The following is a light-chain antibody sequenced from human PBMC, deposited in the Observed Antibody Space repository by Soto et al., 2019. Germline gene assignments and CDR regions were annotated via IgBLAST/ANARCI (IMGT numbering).Light chain of an antibody. J-gene: IGKJ3*01. CDR2: DAS. CDR3: QHYANLPQFT. CDR1: QDISNY. Sequence: DIQMTRSPSSLSASVGDRVTITCQASQDISNYLNWYQQKPGKAPKLLIYDASNLETGVPSRFSGSGSGTDFTFAISSLQPEDIAKYYCQHYANLPQFTFGPGNKVDIK. V-gene: IGKV1-33*01.